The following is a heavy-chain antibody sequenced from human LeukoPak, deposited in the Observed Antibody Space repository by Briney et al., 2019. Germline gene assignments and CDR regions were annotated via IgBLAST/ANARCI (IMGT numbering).Heavy chain of an antibody. CDR1: GGSISSYY. V-gene: IGHV4-4*07. D-gene: IGHD3-3*01. CDR2: IYTSGST. Sequence: SETLSLTCTVSGGSISSYYWSWIRQPAGKGLEWIGRIYTSGSTNYNPSLKSRVTMSVDTSKNQFSLKLSPVTAADTAVYYCARDHYDFWSGGRFDPWGQGTLVTVSS. J-gene: IGHJ5*02. CDR3: ARDHYDFWSGGRFDP.